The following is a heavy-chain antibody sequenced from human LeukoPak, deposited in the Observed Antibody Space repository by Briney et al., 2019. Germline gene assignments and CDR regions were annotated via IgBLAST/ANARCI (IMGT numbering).Heavy chain of an antibody. CDR3: AKDQSWFLHHDY. Sequence: PGGSLRLSCAASGFTFSGYWMMWVRQTPGKGLEWVANIKQDGSVKQYVDSVKGRFTISRDNAKNSLYLQMDSLRAEDTAVYYCAKDQSWFLHHDYWGQGTLVAVSS. CDR1: GFTFSGYW. D-gene: IGHD3-22*01. V-gene: IGHV3-7*01. J-gene: IGHJ4*02. CDR2: IKQDGSVK.